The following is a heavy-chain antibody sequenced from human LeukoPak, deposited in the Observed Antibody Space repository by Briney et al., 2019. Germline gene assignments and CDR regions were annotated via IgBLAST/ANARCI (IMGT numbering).Heavy chain of an antibody. Sequence: GGSLRLSCAASGFIFSQYSMNWVRQAPGKGLEWVSSISYSGPHMFYADSVRGRFTISRDNAENSLFLQMNSLRAEDTAVYFCASNDYRDEGIDSWGQGTLVTVSS. CDR2: ISYSGPHM. D-gene: IGHD4-17*01. CDR1: GFIFSQYS. CDR3: ASNDYRDEGIDS. V-gene: IGHV3-21*01. J-gene: IGHJ4*02.